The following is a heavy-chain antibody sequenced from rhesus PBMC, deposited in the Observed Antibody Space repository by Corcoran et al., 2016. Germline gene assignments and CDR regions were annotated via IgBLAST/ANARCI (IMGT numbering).Heavy chain of an antibody. J-gene: IGHJ4*01. CDR1: GGSISSNY. D-gene: IGHD3-16*01. CDR2: SSGGGGST. CDR3: ARDLDYYSGSYY. V-gene: IGHV4-173*01. Sequence: QLQLQESGPGLVKPSETLSLTCAVSGGSISSNYWSWIRQPPGKGLEWIGRSSGGGGSTDYNPSRKSRVTISTDTSKNQFSLKLSSVTAADTAVYYCARDLDYYSGSYYWGQGVLVTVSS.